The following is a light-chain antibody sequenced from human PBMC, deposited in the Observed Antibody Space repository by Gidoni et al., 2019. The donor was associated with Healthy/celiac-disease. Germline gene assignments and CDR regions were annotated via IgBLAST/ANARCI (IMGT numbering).Light chain of an antibody. J-gene: IGKJ2*04. V-gene: IGKV1-5*03. CDR2: TAS. CDR3: QQYNSYPTCS. CDR1: QSISSW. Sequence: DIQMTQSHSTLSASVEDRVTITCRASQSISSWLAWYQQKPGKAPKLLIYTASSLASGVPSRFSGSGSGTDFTLTISSLQPDDFATYYCQQYNSYPTCSFGQGTKLEIK.